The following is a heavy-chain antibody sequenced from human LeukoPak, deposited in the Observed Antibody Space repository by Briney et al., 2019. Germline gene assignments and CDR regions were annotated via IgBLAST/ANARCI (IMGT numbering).Heavy chain of an antibody. V-gene: IGHV3-23*01. Sequence: PGGSLRLSCAASGFTFSSYGMSWVRQAPGKGLEWVSAISGSGGSTYYADSVKGRFTISRDNSKNTLYLQMNSLRAEDTAVYYCAKDYYDSSGYSTYYYYMDVWGKGTTVTISS. D-gene: IGHD3-22*01. J-gene: IGHJ6*03. CDR2: ISGSGGST. CDR1: GFTFSSYG. CDR3: AKDYYDSSGYSTYYYYMDV.